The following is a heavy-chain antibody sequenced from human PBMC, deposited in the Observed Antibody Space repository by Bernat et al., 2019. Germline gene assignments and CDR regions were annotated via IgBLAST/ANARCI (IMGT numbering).Heavy chain of an antibody. J-gene: IGHJ4*02. D-gene: IGHD6-13*01. CDR1: GFTFSNYA. CDR2: IIGSGGST. Sequence: EMKLLESGGGLVQPGGSLRLSCAASGFTFSNYAMSWVRQAPGKGLEWVSTIIGSGGSTSYADSVKGRFTISRDNSKNTLYLQMNSLRAEDTAVYYCAKLRVAEQQLTFPYYFDYWGQGTLVTVSS. CDR3: AKLRVAEQQLTFPYYFDY. V-gene: IGHV3-23*01.